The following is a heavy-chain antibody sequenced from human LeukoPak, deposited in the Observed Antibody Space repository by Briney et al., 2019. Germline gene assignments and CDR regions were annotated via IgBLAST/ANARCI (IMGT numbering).Heavy chain of an antibody. J-gene: IGHJ4*02. CDR3: ASGIAASGHSPN. V-gene: IGHV3-48*03. CDR1: GFTFSSYE. D-gene: IGHD6-13*01. CDR2: TSTSGSII. Sequence: PGGSLRLSCAASGFTFSSYEMNCVRQAPGNGLEWVSYTSTSGSIINYADSVKGRFTISRDNAKNSLYLQMNSLRAEDTAVYYCASGIAASGHSPNWGQGTLVTVSS.